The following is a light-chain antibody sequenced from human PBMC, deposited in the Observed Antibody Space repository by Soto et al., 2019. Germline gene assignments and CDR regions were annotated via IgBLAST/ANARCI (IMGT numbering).Light chain of an antibody. CDR3: KQRTNWPPWT. CDR2: DAS. CDR1: QSVSSY. V-gene: IGKV3-11*01. J-gene: IGKJ1*01. Sequence: EIVLTQSPATLSLSPGEIATLSCRASQSVSSYLAWYQQKPGQAPRLLIYDASNRATGIPARFSGSGSGTDFTLTISSLEPEDFAVYYCKQRTNWPPWTFGQGTKVDIK.